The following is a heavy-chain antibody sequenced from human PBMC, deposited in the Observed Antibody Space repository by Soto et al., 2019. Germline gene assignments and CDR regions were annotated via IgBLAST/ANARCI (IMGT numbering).Heavy chain of an antibody. CDR2: IYYSGST. J-gene: IGHJ5*02. D-gene: IGHD6-19*01. V-gene: IGHV4-31*03. CDR1: GGSISSGGYY. Sequence: SETLSLTCTVSGGSISSGGYYWSWIRQHPGKGLEWIGYIYYSGSTYYNPSLKSRVTISVDTSKNQFSLKLSSVTAADTAVYYCARDIAAVAGTGWFDPWGQGTLVTVSS. CDR3: ARDIAAVAGTGWFDP.